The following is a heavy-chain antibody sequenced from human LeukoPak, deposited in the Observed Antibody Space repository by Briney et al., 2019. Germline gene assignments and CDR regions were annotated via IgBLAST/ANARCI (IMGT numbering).Heavy chain of an antibody. V-gene: IGHV4-39*01. CDR1: GGAITRGNYC. J-gene: IGHJ6*03. D-gene: IGHD6-6*01. CDR2: VFYSATT. CDR3: ARNSSTIAARPDPHDYYHYTDV. Sequence: PSGTLCLTSTVSGGAITRGNYCTGSVRPPPRDGMGWIGSVFYSATTSYNPSFKSRITMSVATSKNQVSLRLSSVTAADTAVYYCARNSSTIAARPDPHDYYHYTDVWGKGTTVTVSS.